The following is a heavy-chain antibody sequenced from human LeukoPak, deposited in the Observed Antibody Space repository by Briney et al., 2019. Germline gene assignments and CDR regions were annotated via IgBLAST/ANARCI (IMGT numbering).Heavy chain of an antibody. V-gene: IGHV3-7*05. Sequence: PGGSLRLSCAASGFTFSSFWMVWVRQAPGKGLEWVANIRQDGSEEYYVDSVKGRFIISRDNAKNSLYLQMNSLSAEDTAVYYCARAPLDWVNYFDYWGQGTLVTVSS. CDR3: ARAPLDWVNYFDY. CDR1: GFTFSSFW. CDR2: IRQDGSEE. J-gene: IGHJ4*02. D-gene: IGHD3-9*01.